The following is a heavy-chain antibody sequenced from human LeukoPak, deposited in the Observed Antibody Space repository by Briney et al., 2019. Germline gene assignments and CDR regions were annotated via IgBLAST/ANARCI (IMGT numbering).Heavy chain of an antibody. D-gene: IGHD2-15*01. CDR3: ARAYCGGGFCYSGFDF. Sequence: GGSLRLSCAASAFTFSTYGMNCVRQAPGKGLEWVSYISSSTSTIYYADSVKGRFTISRDNAKNSLYLQMNSLRDEDTAVYYCARAYCGGGFCYSGFDFWGQGTLVTVSS. CDR2: ISSSTSTI. CDR1: AFTFSTYG. J-gene: IGHJ4*02. V-gene: IGHV3-48*02.